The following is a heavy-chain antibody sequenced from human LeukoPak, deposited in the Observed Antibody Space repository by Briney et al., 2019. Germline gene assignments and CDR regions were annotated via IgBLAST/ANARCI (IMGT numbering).Heavy chain of an antibody. Sequence: GGSLRLSCAASGFTVSSNYMSWVRQAPGKGLEWVSVIYSGGSTYYADSVKGRFTISRDNSKNTLYLQMNSLRAEDTAVYYCARDGTYYYDSSGYYYDYWGQGTLVTVSS. D-gene: IGHD3-22*01. CDR3: ARDGTYYYDSSGYYYDY. CDR1: GFTVSSNY. J-gene: IGHJ4*02. CDR2: IYSGGST. V-gene: IGHV3-53*05.